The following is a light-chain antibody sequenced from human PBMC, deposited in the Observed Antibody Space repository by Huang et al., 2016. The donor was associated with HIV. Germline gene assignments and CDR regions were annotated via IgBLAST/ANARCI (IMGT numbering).Light chain of an antibody. CDR3: QQLKSYPYT. J-gene: IGKJ2*01. V-gene: IGKV1-9*01. CDR1: QDISSF. CDR2: AAS. Sequence: IQLTQSPSSLSASVGDRVNITCRASQDISSFLAWYQQKPGQVPKLLIYAASTLQSGVPSRFSGSGSGPDFTLTISSLQLEDFAIYYCQQLKSYPYTFGQGTRLEIK.